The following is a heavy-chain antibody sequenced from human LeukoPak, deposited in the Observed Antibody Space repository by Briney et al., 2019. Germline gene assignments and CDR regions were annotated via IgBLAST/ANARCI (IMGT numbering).Heavy chain of an antibody. CDR2: IYPGDSDT. Sequence: GESLKISCKGSGYSFTYYWIGWVRQMPGKGLEWMGIIYPGDSDTRYRPSFQGQVTISVDKSISTAYLQWSSLKASDTAMYYCSRQDGNSKYYFDYWGQGTLVTVSS. D-gene: IGHD1-1*01. J-gene: IGHJ4*02. V-gene: IGHV5-51*01. CDR1: GYSFTYYW. CDR3: SRQDGNSKYYFDY.